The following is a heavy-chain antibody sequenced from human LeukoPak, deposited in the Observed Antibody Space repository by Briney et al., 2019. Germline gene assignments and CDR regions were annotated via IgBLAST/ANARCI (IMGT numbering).Heavy chain of an antibody. V-gene: IGHV4-61*08. Sequence: SETLSLTCTVSGGSISSGDYYWSWIRQTPGKGLEWIGYVFDSGRTKVNPSLKSRVTLSADTSKNQLSLRLSSVTAADTAMYYCTTIKRGDIFGYFDFWGQGILVTVSS. CDR3: TTIKRGDIFGYFDF. CDR1: GGSISSGDYY. CDR2: VFDSGRT. J-gene: IGHJ4*02. D-gene: IGHD5-18*01.